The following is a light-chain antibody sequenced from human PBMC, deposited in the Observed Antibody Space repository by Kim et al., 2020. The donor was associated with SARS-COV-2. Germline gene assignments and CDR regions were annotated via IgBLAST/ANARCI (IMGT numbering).Light chain of an antibody. J-gene: IGKJ5*01. CDR1: QSLLHGTGYNY. V-gene: IGKV2-28*01. CDR3: MEALQTPIN. CDR2: LGS. Sequence: DIVMTQSPLSLPVTPGEPASISCRSSQSLLHGTGYNYLDWYLQKPGQSPQLLIYLGSNRASGVPDRFSGSGSGTDFTLKISRVEAEDVGVYYCMEALQTPINFGQGTRLEIK.